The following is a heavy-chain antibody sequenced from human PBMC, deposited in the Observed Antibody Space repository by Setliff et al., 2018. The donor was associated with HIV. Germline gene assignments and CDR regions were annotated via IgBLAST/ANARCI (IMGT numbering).Heavy chain of an antibody. D-gene: IGHD6-19*01. J-gene: IGHJ4*02. V-gene: IGHV7-4-1*02. Sequence: ASVKVSCKASGYTFTDYYIHWVRQAPGQGPEWMGWINPNSGNPTYAQGFTGRFVFSLDTSVSTAYLQISSLKAEDTAVYYCARDTSSGGYYFDYWGQGTLVTVSS. CDR3: ARDTSSGGYYFDY. CDR2: INPNSGNP. CDR1: GYTFTDYY.